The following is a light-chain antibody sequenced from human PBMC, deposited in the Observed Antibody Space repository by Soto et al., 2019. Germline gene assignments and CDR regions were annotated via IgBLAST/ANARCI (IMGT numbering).Light chain of an antibody. CDR3: QQRSNWPRT. V-gene: IGKV3-11*01. CDR1: QSVSSS. J-gene: IGKJ2*01. CDR2: DAS. Sequence: EIVLTQSPATLSLSPGERATLSCRASQSVSSSLAWYQQKPGQAPRLLIYDASNRATGIPARFSGSGSGTEFPLTISSLEPEDFALYYCQQRSNWPRTFGHGTKLEIK.